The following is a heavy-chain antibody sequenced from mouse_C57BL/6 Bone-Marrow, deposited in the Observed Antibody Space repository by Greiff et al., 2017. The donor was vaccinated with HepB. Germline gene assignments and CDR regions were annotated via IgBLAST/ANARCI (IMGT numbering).Heavy chain of an antibody. CDR2: IYPGDGDT. Sequence: VQLQESGPELVKPGASVKISCKASGYAFSSSWMNWVKQRPGKGLEWIGRIYPGDGDTNYNGKFKGKATLTADKSSSTAYMQLSSLTSEDSAVYFCARGGGNYLVYAMDYWGQGTSVTVSS. V-gene: IGHV1-82*01. D-gene: IGHD2-1*01. CDR1: GYAFSSSW. J-gene: IGHJ4*01. CDR3: ARGGGNYLVYAMDY.